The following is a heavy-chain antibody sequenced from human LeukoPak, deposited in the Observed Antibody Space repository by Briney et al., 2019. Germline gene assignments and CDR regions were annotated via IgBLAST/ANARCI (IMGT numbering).Heavy chain of an antibody. V-gene: IGHV4-59*01. CDR1: GCSISSYY. CDR2: IYYSGST. D-gene: IGHD3-22*01. J-gene: IGHJ3*02. Sequence: PSETLSLTCTVSGCSISSYYWSWIRQPPGKGLEWIGYIYYSGSTNYNPSLKSRVTISVDTSKNQFSLKLSSVTAADTAVYYCAKVGDHYDSTPEGAFDIWGQGTMVTVSS. CDR3: AKVGDHYDSTPEGAFDI.